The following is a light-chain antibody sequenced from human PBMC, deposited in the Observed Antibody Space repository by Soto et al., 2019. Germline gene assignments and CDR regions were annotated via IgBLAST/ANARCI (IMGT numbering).Light chain of an antibody. CDR3: QQYDHLPRT. V-gene: IGKV1-33*01. CDR2: DAS. CDR1: QEISNY. J-gene: IGKJ1*01. Sequence: DIQMIQSPSSLSASVGDRVTITCQASQEISNYLNWYQQKPGKAPKLLIYDASNLERGVPSRFSGRGSGTDFTFTISSLQPEDFATYYCQQYDHLPRTLGRGTKVES.